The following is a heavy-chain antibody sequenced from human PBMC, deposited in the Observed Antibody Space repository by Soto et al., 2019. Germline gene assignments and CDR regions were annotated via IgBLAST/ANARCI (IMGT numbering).Heavy chain of an antibody. CDR2: INHSGST. V-gene: IGHV4-34*01. Sequence: TLSLTCAVYGGSFSGYYWSWIRQPPGKGLEWIGGINHSGSTNYNPSLKSRVTISVDTSKNQFSLKLSSVTAADTAVYYCARGGGYCSGGSCSHLYYFDYWGQGTLVTVSS. D-gene: IGHD2-15*01. J-gene: IGHJ4*02. CDR3: ARGGGYCSGGSCSHLYYFDY. CDR1: GGSFSGYY.